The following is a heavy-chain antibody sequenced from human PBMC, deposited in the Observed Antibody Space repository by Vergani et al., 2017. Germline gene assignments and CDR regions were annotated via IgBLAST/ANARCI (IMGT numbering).Heavy chain of an antibody. CDR1: GESIRSGSLY. D-gene: IGHD2-15*01. Sequence: QVKLQESGPGLLKPSQTLSLTCTVSGESIRSGSLYWSWIRQPAGKGPEWIGHIHTGGSTDLNPSFKSRVSISVDTSKSQFSLKLNSVTVADTAVYYCARSRPYCTSGSCPAIWGQGTLVTVSS. J-gene: IGHJ4*02. CDR2: IHTGGST. CDR3: ARSRPYCTSGSCPAI. V-gene: IGHV4-61*02.